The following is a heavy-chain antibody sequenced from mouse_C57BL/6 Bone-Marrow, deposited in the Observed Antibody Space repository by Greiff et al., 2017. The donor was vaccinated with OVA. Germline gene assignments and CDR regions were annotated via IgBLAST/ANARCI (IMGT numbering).Heavy chain of an antibody. V-gene: IGHV1-81*01. D-gene: IGHD1-1*01. CDR2: IYPRSGNT. CDR3: AREYYYGSSYGYYAMDY. CDR1: GYTFTSYG. J-gene: IGHJ4*01. Sequence: VQLQQSGAELARPGASVKLSCKASGYTFTSYGISWVKQRTGQGLEWIGEIYPRSGNTYYNEKFKGKATLTADKSSSTAYMELRSLTSEDSAVYFWAREYYYGSSYGYYAMDYWGQGTSVTVSS.